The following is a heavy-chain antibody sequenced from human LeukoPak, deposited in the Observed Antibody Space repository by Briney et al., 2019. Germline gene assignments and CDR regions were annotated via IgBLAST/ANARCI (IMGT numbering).Heavy chain of an antibody. CDR2: IIPIFGTA. CDR3: ARAGVVGSSDYYYYYYMDV. J-gene: IGHJ6*03. Sequence: SVKVSCKPSGGTFSSYAISWVRQAPEQGREWMGGIIPIFGTANYAQKFQGRVTITTDESTSTAYMEQSSLRCEDTAVYYCARAGVVGSSDYYYYYYMDVWGKGTTVTVSS. V-gene: IGHV1-69*05. CDR1: GGTFSSYA. D-gene: IGHD6-6*01.